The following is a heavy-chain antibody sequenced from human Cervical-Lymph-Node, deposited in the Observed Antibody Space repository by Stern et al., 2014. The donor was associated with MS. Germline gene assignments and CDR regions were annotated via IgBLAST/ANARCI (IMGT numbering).Heavy chain of an antibody. CDR2: IDWDDDK. J-gene: IGHJ4*02. Sequence: QVTLRESGPALVKPTQTLTLNCTFSGFSLGTSGMCVSWIRQPPGKALEWLSLIDWDDDKYYNTSLKTRLTISKDTSRNQVVLTMTNMDPVDTATYFCARTTSVTTSFDSWGQGTLVTVSS. CDR1: GFSLGTSGMC. CDR3: ARTTSVTTSFDS. D-gene: IGHD4-17*01. V-gene: IGHV2-70*01.